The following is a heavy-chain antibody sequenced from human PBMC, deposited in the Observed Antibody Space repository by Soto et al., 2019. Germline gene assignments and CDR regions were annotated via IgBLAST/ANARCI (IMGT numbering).Heavy chain of an antibody. CDR2: IKQDGSEK. CDR3: ARNWDYGSGSSDY. CDR1: GFTFSSYW. J-gene: IGHJ4*02. V-gene: IGHV3-7*03. Sequence: GGPLRLSGAASGFTFSSYWMSWVRQAPGKGLEWVANIKQDGSEKNYVDSVKGRFTISRDNAKNSLYLQMSSLRAEDTAVYYCARNWDYGSGSSDYWGQGTLVTVSS. D-gene: IGHD3-10*01.